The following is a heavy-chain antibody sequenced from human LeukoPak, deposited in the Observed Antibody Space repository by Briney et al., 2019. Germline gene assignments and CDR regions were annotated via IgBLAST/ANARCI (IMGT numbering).Heavy chain of an antibody. CDR1: GFTFSSYG. CDR3: AKQHSSGWYTIDY. Sequence: GRSLRLSCAASGFTFSSYGMHWVRQAPGQGLEWVAVISYDGSNKYYADSVKGRFTISRDNSRNTLYLQMNSLRAEDTAVYYCAKQHSSGWYTIDYWGQGTLVTVSS. D-gene: IGHD6-19*01. CDR2: ISYDGSNK. J-gene: IGHJ4*02. V-gene: IGHV3-30*18.